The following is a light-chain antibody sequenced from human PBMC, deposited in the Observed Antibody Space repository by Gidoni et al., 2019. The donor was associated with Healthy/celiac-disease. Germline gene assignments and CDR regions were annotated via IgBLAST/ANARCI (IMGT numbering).Light chain of an antibody. V-gene: IGKV3-11*01. CDR2: DAS. Sequence: EIGLTQAPATLSLSPGERATHSCRASQSVSSYLSWYQQKPGQAPRLLIYDASNRSTGIPARFSGIRSGTYFTLTIRCLQPEDFAIYYCQQRSYWLTFGGGTKVEIK. CDR3: QQRSYWLT. CDR1: QSVSSY. J-gene: IGKJ4*01.